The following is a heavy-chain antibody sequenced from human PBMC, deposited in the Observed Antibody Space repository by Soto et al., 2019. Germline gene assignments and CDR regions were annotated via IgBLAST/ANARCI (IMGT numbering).Heavy chain of an antibody. D-gene: IGHD1-20*01. CDR1: GGSISSGGDF. CDR2: IYYSGST. V-gene: IGHV4-30-4*01. CDR3: ARDRAKWKDYYYSGMDV. J-gene: IGHJ6*02. Sequence: SQTLSLTCTVSGGSISSGGDFWTWIRQPPGKGLEWIGYIYYSGSTYYNPSLKSRLTMSVDTSKNQFSLKLSSVTAADTAVYYCARDRAKWKDYYYSGMDVWGQGTTVTVSS.